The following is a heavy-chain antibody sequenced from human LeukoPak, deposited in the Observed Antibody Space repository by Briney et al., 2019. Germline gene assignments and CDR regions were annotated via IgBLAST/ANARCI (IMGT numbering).Heavy chain of an antibody. V-gene: IGHV4-34*01. CDR3: ARVGYCSGGSCRGVNFYY. CDR2: INHSGST. Sequence: SETLSLTCAVYGGSFSGYYWSWIRQPPGKGLEWIGEINHSGSTNYNPSLKSRVTISVDTSKNQFSLKLSSVTAADTAVYYCARVGYCSGGSCRGVNFYYWGQGTLVTVSS. CDR1: GGSFSGYY. D-gene: IGHD2-15*01. J-gene: IGHJ4*02.